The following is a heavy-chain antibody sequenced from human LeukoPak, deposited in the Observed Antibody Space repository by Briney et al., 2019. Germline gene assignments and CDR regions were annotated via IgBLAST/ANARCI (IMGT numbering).Heavy chain of an antibody. CDR2: ISGSGGST. Sequence: PGGSLRLSCAASGFTFSSYAMSWVRQAPGKGLEWVSAISGSGGSTYYADSVKGRFTISRDNSKNTLYLQMNSMRAEDTAVYYCAKDETIFGVGSFDYWGQGTLVTVSS. J-gene: IGHJ4*02. CDR3: AKDETIFGVGSFDY. D-gene: IGHD3-3*01. V-gene: IGHV3-23*01. CDR1: GFTFSSYA.